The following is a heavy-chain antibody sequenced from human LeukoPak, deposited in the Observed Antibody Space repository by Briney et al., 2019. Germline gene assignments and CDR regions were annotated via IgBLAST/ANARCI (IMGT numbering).Heavy chain of an antibody. CDR3: ARVEVTIFGVMRDY. CDR2: IYYSGTT. J-gene: IGHJ4*02. D-gene: IGHD3-3*01. V-gene: IGHV4-59*12. CDR1: GGSISSYY. Sequence: PSETLSLTCTVSGGSISSYYWSWIRQPPGKGLEWIGYIYYSGTTNYNPSLKSRVTISVDTSKNQFSLKLSSVTAADTAVYYCARVEVTIFGVMRDYWGQGTLVTVSS.